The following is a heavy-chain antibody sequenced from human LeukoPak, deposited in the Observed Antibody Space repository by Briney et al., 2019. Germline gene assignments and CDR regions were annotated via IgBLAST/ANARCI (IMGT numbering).Heavy chain of an antibody. CDR3: AKDSYNGSGSYFYFDY. CDR1: GFTFSSYG. V-gene: IGHV3-30*18. Sequence: GRSLRLSCAASGFTFSSYGMHWVRQAPGKGLEWVAVVSYDGSNKYYADSVKGRFTISRDNSKNTLYLQMNSLRPEDTAVYYCAKDSYNGSGSYFYFDYWGQGTLVTVSS. J-gene: IGHJ4*02. CDR2: VSYDGSNK. D-gene: IGHD3-10*01.